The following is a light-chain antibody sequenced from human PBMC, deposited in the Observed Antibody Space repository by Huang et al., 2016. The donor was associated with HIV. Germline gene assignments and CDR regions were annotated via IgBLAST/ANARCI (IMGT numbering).Light chain of an antibody. Sequence: EILMTQSPGTLSVSPGERVSLSCRASQSVSSNLAWYQQKRGQAPRLLIYGASTRDTGIPVRFSGSGSGTEFTLTISSLQSEDFAVYYCHQYNNWPESFGQGTKVEIK. V-gene: IGKV3-15*01. CDR1: QSVSSN. CDR2: GAS. J-gene: IGKJ1*01. CDR3: HQYNNWPES.